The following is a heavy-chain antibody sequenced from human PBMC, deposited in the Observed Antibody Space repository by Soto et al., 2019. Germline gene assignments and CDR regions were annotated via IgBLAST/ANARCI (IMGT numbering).Heavy chain of an antibody. J-gene: IGHJ4*02. V-gene: IGHV3-30*03. Sequence: QVQLVESGGGVVQPGRSLRLSCAASGFTFSTFAMRWVRQAPGKGLEWVAVISNDGITKYYADSVKGRFTISRDNSNNTLYLEMNSLRADDTAVYYGYSSGWWGQGTLVTVSS. CDR1: GFTFSTFA. D-gene: IGHD6-19*01. CDR2: ISNDGITK. CDR3: YSSGW.